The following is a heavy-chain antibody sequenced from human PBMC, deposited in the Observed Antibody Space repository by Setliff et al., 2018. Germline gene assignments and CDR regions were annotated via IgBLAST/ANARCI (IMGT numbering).Heavy chain of an antibody. CDR2: INLNTGNI. Sequence: ASVKVSCKASGFSFTDYLMNWMGQAPEQGLEWMGRINLNTGNIFYAQEFQGRVTLTRDTSTSTAYMELTGLRYDDTAIYYCARDPLGLEDITLFDYWGQGTLVTVSS. D-gene: IGHD3-16*01. CDR3: ARDPLGLEDITLFDY. V-gene: IGHV1-2*02. CDR1: GFSFTDYL. J-gene: IGHJ4*02.